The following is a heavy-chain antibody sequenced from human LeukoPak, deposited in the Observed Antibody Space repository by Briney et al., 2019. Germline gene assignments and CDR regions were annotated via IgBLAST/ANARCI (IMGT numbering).Heavy chain of an antibody. CDR1: GYTFTSYG. CDR2: ISAYNGNT. D-gene: IGHD3-22*01. V-gene: IGHV1-18*01. CDR3: ATDYYDSSGHPGGFDP. J-gene: IGHJ5*02. Sequence: ASVKVSCKASGYTFTSYGISWVRQAPGQGLEWMGWISAYNGNTNYAQKFQGRVTMTEDTSTDTAYMELSSLRSEDTAVYYCATDYYDSSGHPGGFDPWGQGTLVTVSS.